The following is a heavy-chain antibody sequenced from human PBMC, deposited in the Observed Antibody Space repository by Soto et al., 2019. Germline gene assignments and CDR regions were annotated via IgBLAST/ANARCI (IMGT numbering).Heavy chain of an antibody. V-gene: IGHV1-69*06. CDR2: IIPIFGTA. J-gene: IGHJ6*02. CDR1: GGTFSSYA. D-gene: IGHD3-16*01. Sequence: QVQLVQSGAEVKKPGSSVKVSCKASGGTFSSYAISWVRQAPGQGLEWMGGIIPIFGTANYAQKFQGRVTITADKSTSTAYMALSSLRSEDTAVYYCARHRGLKGGAGDYYYGMDVWGQGTTVTVSS. CDR3: ARHRGLKGGAGDYYYGMDV.